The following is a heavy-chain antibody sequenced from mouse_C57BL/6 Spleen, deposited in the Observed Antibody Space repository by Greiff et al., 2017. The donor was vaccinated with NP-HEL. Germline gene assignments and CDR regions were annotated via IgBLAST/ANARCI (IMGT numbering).Heavy chain of an antibody. CDR3: ALSTMITVRYFDY. CDR2: INPNYGTT. V-gene: IGHV1-39*01. Sequence: VQLQQSGPELVKPGASVKISCKASGYSFTDYNMNWVKQSNGKSLEWIGVINPNYGTTSYNQKFQGKATLTVDQSSSTAYMQLNSLTSEDSAVDYCALSTMITVRYFDYWGQGTTLTVSS. CDR1: GYSFTDYN. D-gene: IGHD2-4*01. J-gene: IGHJ2*01.